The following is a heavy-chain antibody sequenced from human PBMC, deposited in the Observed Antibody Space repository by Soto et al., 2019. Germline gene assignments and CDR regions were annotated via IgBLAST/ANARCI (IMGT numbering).Heavy chain of an antibody. CDR2: ISGSGGST. CDR1: GLTFSSYA. D-gene: IGHD2-8*02. CDR3: ARRPGPLLKDAFDI. Sequence: EVQLLESGGGLVQPGGSLRLSCAASGLTFSSYAMSWVRQAPGKGLEGVSAISGSGGSTYYADSVKGRFTISRDNSKNLMYLQMNSLRADDTAVYFCARRPGPLLKDAFDIWGQGTMVTVSS. V-gene: IGHV3-23*01. J-gene: IGHJ3*02.